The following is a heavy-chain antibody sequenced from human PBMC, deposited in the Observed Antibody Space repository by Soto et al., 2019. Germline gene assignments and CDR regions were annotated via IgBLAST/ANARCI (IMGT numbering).Heavy chain of an antibody. CDR1: GGSISSYY. V-gene: IGHV4-59*01. CDR3: ARWYNWNDAMWFDP. CDR2: ICYSGST. Sequence: SETLSLTCTVSGGSISSYYWSWIRQPPGKGLEWIGYICYSGSTNYNPSLKSRVTISVDTSKNQFSLKLSSVTAADTAVYYCARWYNWNDAMWFDPWGQGTLVTVSS. D-gene: IGHD1-1*01. J-gene: IGHJ5*02.